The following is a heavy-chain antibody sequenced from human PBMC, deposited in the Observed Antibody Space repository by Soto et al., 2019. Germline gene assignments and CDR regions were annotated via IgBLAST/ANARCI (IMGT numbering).Heavy chain of an antibody. CDR3: ANYDYGDSGNAFDI. J-gene: IGHJ3*02. V-gene: IGHV4-30-4*01. D-gene: IGHD4-17*01. CDR1: GGSISSGDYY. CDR2: IYYSGST. Sequence: PSETLSLTCTVPGGSISSGDYYWSWIRQPPGKGLEWIGYIYYSGSTYYNPSLKSRVTVSVDTSKNQFSLKLSSVTAADTAVYYCANYDYGDSGNAFDIWGQGTMVTVSS.